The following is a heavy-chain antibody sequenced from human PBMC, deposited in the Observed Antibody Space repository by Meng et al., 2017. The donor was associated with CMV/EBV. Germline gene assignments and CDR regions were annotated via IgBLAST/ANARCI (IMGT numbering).Heavy chain of an antibody. D-gene: IGHD3-22*01. CDR2: INPNSGGT. V-gene: IGHV1-2*02. J-gene: IGHJ3*02. CDR3: APAYYYDSSGYFDAFDI. Sequence: ASVKVSCKTSGYTFTDYYMHWVRQAPGQGLEWMGWINPNSGGTNYAQKFQGRVTMTRDTSISTAYMELSRLRSDDTAVYYCAPAYYYDSSGYFDAFDIWGQGTMVTVSS. CDR1: GYTFTDYY.